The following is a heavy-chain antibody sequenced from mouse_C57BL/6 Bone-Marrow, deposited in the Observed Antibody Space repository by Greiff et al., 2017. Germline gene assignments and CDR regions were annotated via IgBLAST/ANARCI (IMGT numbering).Heavy chain of an antibody. J-gene: IGHJ4*01. Sequence: VQLQQSGPELVKPGASVKISCKASGYTFTDYYINWVKQRPGQGLEWIGWIFPGSGSTYYNEKFKGKATLTVDKSSSTAYMLLSSLTSEDSAVYFCARRGITTVAPYAMDYWGQGTSVTVSS. CDR2: IFPGSGST. D-gene: IGHD1-1*01. V-gene: IGHV1-75*01. CDR1: GYTFTDYY. CDR3: ARRGITTVAPYAMDY.